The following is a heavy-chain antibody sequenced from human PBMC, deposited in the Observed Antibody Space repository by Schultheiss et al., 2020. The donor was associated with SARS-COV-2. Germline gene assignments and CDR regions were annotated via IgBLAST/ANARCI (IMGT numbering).Heavy chain of an antibody. D-gene: IGHD1-26*01. CDR2: IYYSGST. CDR1: GGSFSGYY. CDR3: ASRGELLPSFFFDY. J-gene: IGHJ4*02. Sequence: SETLSLTCAVYGGSFSGYYWSWIRQPPGKGLEWIGSIYYSGSTYYNPSLKSRVTISVDTSKNQFSLKLSSVTAADTAVYYCASRGELLPSFFFDYWGQGTLVTVSS. V-gene: IGHV4-34*01.